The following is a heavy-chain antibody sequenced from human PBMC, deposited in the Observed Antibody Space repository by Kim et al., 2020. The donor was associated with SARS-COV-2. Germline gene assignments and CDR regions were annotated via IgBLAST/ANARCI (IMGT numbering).Heavy chain of an antibody. CDR2: INHSGST. V-gene: IGHV4-34*01. D-gene: IGHD3-10*01. CDR1: GGSFSGYY. Sequence: SETLSLTCAVYGGSFSGYYWSWIRQPPGKGLEWIGEINHSGSTNYNPSLKSRVTISVDTSKNQFSLKLSSVTAADTAVYYCARVGLWFGEFDYWGQGTLV. CDR3: ARVGLWFGEFDY. J-gene: IGHJ4*02.